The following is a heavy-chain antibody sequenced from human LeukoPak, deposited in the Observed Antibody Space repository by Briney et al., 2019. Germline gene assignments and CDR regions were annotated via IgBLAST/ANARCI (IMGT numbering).Heavy chain of an antibody. Sequence: SETLSLTCAVSGGSISSSNWWSWIRQPPGKGLEWIGNVHHSGRTYYNPSLKSRVTISVDTSKNQFSLKLNSVTAADTAVYYCARDHLANLASRLFGPWGQGSLVTVSS. D-gene: IGHD3-3*01. CDR1: GGSISSSNW. CDR3: ARDHLANLASRLFGP. CDR2: VHHSGRT. V-gene: IGHV4-38-2*02. J-gene: IGHJ5*02.